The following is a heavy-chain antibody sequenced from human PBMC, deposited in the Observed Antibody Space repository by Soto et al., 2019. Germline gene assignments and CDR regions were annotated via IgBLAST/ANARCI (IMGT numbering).Heavy chain of an antibody. Sequence: ASVKVSCKASGYTFSGYYIHWLRHAPGQGLEWMGWINPNSGGTNYAQKFQGRVTVTRDTPTSTAYMELSRLTSDDTAVYYCARALTEGYCTITGCYSRPLYGMDVWGRGTTVTVSS. J-gene: IGHJ6*02. CDR1: GYTFSGYY. CDR2: INPNSGGT. D-gene: IGHD2-2*01. V-gene: IGHV1-2*02. CDR3: ARALTEGYCTITGCYSRPLYGMDV.